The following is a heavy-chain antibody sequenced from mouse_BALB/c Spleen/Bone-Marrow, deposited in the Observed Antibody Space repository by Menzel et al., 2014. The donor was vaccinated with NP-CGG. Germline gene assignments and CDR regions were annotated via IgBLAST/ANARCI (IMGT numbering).Heavy chain of an antibody. D-gene: IGHD1-1*01. J-gene: IGHJ3*01. CDR2: INPYNGGT. Sequence: VQLQQSGPELVKPGASMKISCKASGYSFTGYTMNWVKQSHGKNLEWIGLINPYNGGTNYNQKFKGKATLTVDKSSSTAYMELLSLTSEDSAVYYCARDYYGFSYGFAYWGPGTLVTVSA. CDR1: GYSFTGYT. V-gene: IGHV1-18*01. CDR3: ARDYYGFSYGFAY.